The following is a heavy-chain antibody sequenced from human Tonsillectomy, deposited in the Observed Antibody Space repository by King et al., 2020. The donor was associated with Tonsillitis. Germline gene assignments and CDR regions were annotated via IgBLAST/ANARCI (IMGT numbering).Heavy chain of an antibody. CDR2: ISYYGSHK. CDR3: AREVGATDYWYFDL. D-gene: IGHD1-26*01. CDR1: GFTLSSYA. Sequence: VQLVESGGGVVQPGRSLRLSCAASGFTLSSYAMHWVRQAPGKGLEWGAVISYYGSHKYYAGSGKGRFTISRDNSKNTLYLQMNSLRAEDTAVYYCAREVGATDYWYFDLWGRGTLVTVSS. J-gene: IGHJ2*01. V-gene: IGHV3-30-3*01.